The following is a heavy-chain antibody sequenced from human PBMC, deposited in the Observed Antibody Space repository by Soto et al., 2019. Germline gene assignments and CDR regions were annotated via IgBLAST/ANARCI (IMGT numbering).Heavy chain of an antibody. CDR2: ISYDGSNK. V-gene: IGHV3-30-3*01. J-gene: IGHJ4*02. CDR3: ARDGSTAPLRFLAYDC. D-gene: IGHD3-3*01. CDR1: GFTFSSYA. Sequence: QVQLVESGGGVVQPGRSLRLSCAASGFTFSSYAMHWVRQAPGKGLEWVAVISYDGSNKYYADSVKGRFTISRDNSKNTLYLQMNSLRAEDTAVYYCARDGSTAPLRFLAYDCWGQGTLVTVSS.